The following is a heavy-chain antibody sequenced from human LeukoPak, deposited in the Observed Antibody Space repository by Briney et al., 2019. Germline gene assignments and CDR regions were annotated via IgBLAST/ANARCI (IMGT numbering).Heavy chain of an antibody. V-gene: IGHV3-48*01. CDR3: ARGEWHQDGIGYNRFDN. CDR2: ISAASHGI. J-gene: IGHJ4*02. CDR1: GFTFTVYS. D-gene: IGHD3-3*01. Sequence: GGSLRLSCAASGFTFTVYSMTWVRQAPGKGLEWISHISAASHGIYYADSVKGRFTVSRDNAKNSVFLLLTSLRPEDTAVYYCARGEWHQDGIGYNRFDNWGQGALVTVSS.